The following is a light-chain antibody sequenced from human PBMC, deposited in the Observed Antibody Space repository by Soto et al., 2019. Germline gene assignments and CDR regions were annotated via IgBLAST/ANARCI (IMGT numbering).Light chain of an antibody. J-gene: IGKJ1*01. CDR2: AAS. CDR1: QTIGSSH. Sequence: EIVLTQSPGTLSLSPGERATLSCRASQTIGSSHLAWYQQKPCQAPRVLIFAASSRATGIPDRFSGSGSGTDVTLTISRLEREDIAVYFWLHYGGSHRTFGQGTKVELK. V-gene: IGKV3-20*01. CDR3: LHYGGSHRT.